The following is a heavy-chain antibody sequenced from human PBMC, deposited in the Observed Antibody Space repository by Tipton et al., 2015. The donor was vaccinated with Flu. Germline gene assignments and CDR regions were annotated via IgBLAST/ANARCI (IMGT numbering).Heavy chain of an antibody. CDR2: ISYSGTS. J-gene: IGHJ5*02. Sequence: TLSLTCTVSGDSLNTFYWNWIRQAPGKRLEWTGDISYSGTSNYNPSLKSRVTISTDRSKNQFSLKMTSVTAADTAVYYCARGGSGVVAVALGDSWFDPWGQGTLVIVSS. V-gene: IGHV4-59*01. CDR1: GDSLNTFY. CDR3: ARGGSGVVAVALGDSWFDP. D-gene: IGHD3-16*01.